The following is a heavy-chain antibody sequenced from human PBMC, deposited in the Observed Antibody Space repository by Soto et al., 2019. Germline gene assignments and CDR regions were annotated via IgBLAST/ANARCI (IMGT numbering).Heavy chain of an antibody. Sequence: GGSLRLSCAASGFTFSSYAMSWVRQTPGKGLEWVSGISGSGDGTYYADSVKGRFTISRDNSKNTLYLQMSSLRAEDTAVYYCAKDRYCGGTSCPPNYYYMDVWGKGTTVTVSS. D-gene: IGHD2-2*01. V-gene: IGHV3-23*01. J-gene: IGHJ6*03. CDR2: ISGSGDGT. CDR1: GFTFSSYA. CDR3: AKDRYCGGTSCPPNYYYMDV.